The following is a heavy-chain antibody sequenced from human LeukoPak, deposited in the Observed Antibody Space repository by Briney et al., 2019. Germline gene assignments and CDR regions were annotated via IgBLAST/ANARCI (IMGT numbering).Heavy chain of an antibody. J-gene: IGHJ4*02. D-gene: IGHD2-2*01. CDR3: ARGEPAARGVSGY. V-gene: IGHV3-74*01. Sequence: PGGPLRLSCAASGFTFSSYRMHWVRQAPGQGLVWVSRINSDGSSTSYADSVKGRFTISRDNAKNTLYLQMNSLRAEDTAVYYCARGEPAARGVSGYWGQGTLVTVSS. CDR1: GFTFSSYR. CDR2: INSDGSST.